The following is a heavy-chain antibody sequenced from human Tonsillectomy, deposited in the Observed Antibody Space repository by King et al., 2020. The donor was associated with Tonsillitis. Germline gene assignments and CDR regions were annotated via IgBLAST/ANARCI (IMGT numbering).Heavy chain of an antibody. CDR2: IYYSGST. CDR1: GDSISGGSISSYY. D-gene: IGHD6-13*01. CDR3: ARGGGSSWTLRSSIDY. Sequence: VQLQESGPGLVKPSETLSLTCTVSGDSISGGSISSYYWSWIRQPPGKGLEWIGYIYYSGSTKKNPSLKSRLTISVDTSKNQFSLKLSSVTAADTAVYYCARGGGSSWTLRSSIDYWGQGTQVTVSS. V-gene: IGHV4-61*01. J-gene: IGHJ4*02.